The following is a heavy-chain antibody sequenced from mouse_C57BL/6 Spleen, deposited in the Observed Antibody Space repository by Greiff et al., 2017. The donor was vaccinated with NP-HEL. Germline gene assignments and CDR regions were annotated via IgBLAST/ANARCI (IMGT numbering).Heavy chain of an antibody. D-gene: IGHD2-2*01. CDR3: ARGDMVTTGNVSEYFDY. V-gene: IGHV1-69*01. J-gene: IGHJ2*01. CDR2: IDPSDSYT. CDR1: GYTFTSYW. Sequence: QVQLKQPGAELVMPGASVKLSCKASGYTFTSYWMHWVKQRPGQGLEWIGEIDPSDSYTNYNQKFKGKSTLTVDKSSSTAYMQLSSLTSEDSAVYYCARGDMVTTGNVSEYFDYWGQGTTRTVSS.